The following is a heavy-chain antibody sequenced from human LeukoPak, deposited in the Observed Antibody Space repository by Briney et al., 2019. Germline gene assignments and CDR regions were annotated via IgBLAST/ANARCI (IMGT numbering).Heavy chain of an antibody. CDR2: INPNSGGT. Sequence: GASVKVSCKASGYTFSDYYIHWVRQAPGQGLEWMGWINPNSGGTKYVQKFQGRVTMTRDTSISTAYVEMSRLRSDDTAVYYCARVLITVVRGVIFGEYGMDVWGQGTTVTVSS. CDR1: GYTFSDYY. D-gene: IGHD3-10*01. J-gene: IGHJ6*02. CDR3: ARVLITVVRGVIFGEYGMDV. V-gene: IGHV1-2*02.